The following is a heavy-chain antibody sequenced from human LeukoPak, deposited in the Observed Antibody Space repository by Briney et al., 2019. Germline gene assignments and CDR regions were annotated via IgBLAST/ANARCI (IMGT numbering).Heavy chain of an antibody. CDR3: ASLATYSSSSGVDP. CDR1: GGTFSSYA. J-gene: IGHJ5*02. CDR2: IIPIFGTA. V-gene: IGHV1-69*05. D-gene: IGHD6-6*01. Sequence: GASVKVSCKASGGTFSSYAISWVRQAPGQGLEWMGGIIPIFGTANYAQKFQGRATITTDESTSTAYMELSSLRSEDTAVYYCASLATYSSSSGVDPWGQGTLVTVSS.